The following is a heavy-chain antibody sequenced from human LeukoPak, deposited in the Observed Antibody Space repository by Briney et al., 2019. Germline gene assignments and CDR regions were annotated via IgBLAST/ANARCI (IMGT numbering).Heavy chain of an antibody. J-gene: IGHJ6*02. CDR1: GFTFNSYA. V-gene: IGHV3-23*01. CDR2: ISGSGGST. Sequence: GGSLRLSCAASGFTFNSYAMSWVRQAPGKGLEWVSVISGSGGSTYYADSVKGRLTIFRDNSKNTLYLQMNSLRAEDTAVYYCAKGSQLLLDGMDVWGQGTTVTVSS. CDR3: AKGSQLLLDGMDV. D-gene: IGHD2-2*01.